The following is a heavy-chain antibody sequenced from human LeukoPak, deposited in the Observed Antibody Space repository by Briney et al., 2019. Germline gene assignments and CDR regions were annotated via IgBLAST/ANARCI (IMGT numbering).Heavy chain of an antibody. D-gene: IGHD6-19*01. CDR2: IFPADSDT. J-gene: IGHJ4*02. CDR3: ARHHGQWLVPFDY. Sequence: GESLKISCKASGYSFNAYWVAWVRQMPGKGLEWMGIIFPADSDTRYSPSFQGQVTISVDKSINTAYLQWSSLKASDTAMYYCARHHGQWLVPFDYWAREPWSPSPQ. CDR1: GYSFNAYW. V-gene: IGHV5-51*01.